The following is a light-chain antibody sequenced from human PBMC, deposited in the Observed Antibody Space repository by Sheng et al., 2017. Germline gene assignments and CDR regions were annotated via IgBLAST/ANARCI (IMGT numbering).Light chain of an antibody. CDR1: QDIKNW. J-gene: IGKJ4*01. V-gene: IGKV1-NL1*01. CDR3: QQYYSTHLT. Sequence: DIQMTQSPASVSASVGDRVTIACRASQDIKNWLAWYQQKPGKAPKLLLYAASRLESGVPSRFSGSGSGTDYTLTISSLQPEDFATYYCQQYYSTHLTFGGGTKVEIK. CDR2: AAS.